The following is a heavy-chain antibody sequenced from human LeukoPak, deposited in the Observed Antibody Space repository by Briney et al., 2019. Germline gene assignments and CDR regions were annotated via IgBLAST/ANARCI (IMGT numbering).Heavy chain of an antibody. CDR1: GGSISSYY. V-gene: IGHV4-4*07. CDR3: ARVVSGGFDD. D-gene: IGHD3-16*01. J-gene: IGHJ4*02. Sequence: SETLSLACTVSGGSISSYYWGWIRQPAGKGLEWIGRIHSSGSTNQNPSLKSRVTMSVNTSKNQISLKVSSVTAADTAVYSCARVVSGGFDDWGQGTLVTVSS. CDR2: IHSSGST.